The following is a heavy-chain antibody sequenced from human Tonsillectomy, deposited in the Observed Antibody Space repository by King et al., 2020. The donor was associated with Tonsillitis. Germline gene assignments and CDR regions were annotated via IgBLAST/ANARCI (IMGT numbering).Heavy chain of an antibody. CDR1: GFPFSSYS. CDR3: ARYCSGGSCYSNYYYGMDV. V-gene: IGHV3-21*01. J-gene: IGHJ6*02. D-gene: IGHD2-15*01. CDR2: ISSSSSYI. Sequence: QLVQSGGGLVKPGGSLRLSCAASGFPFSSYSMNWVRQAPGKGLEWVSSISSSSSYIYYADSVKGRFTISRDNAKNSLYLQMNSLRAEDTAVYYCARYCSGGSCYSNYYYGMDVWGQGTTVTVSS.